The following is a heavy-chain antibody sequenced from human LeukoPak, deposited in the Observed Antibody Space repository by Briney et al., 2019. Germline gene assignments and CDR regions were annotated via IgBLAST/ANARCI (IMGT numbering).Heavy chain of an antibody. CDR2: ISWNRGSI. CDR3: ARASGDSSGFQNLDY. D-gene: IGHD3-22*01. Sequence: GGSLRLSCAASGFTFDEYAMHWVRQAPGKGLEWVSGISWNRGSIGYADSVKGRFTISRDNAKNSLYLQMNSLRAEDTALYYCARASGDSSGFQNLDYWGQGTLVTVSS. V-gene: IGHV3-9*01. J-gene: IGHJ4*02. CDR1: GFTFDEYA.